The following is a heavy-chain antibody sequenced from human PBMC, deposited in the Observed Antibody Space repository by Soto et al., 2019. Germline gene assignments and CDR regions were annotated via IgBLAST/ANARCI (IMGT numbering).Heavy chain of an antibody. Sequence: LEILSLTCTVSGGSISSYCWSWIRQPPGKGLEWIGYIYYSGSTNYNPSLKSRVTISVDTSKNQFSLKLSSVTAADTAVYYCARPTYNSGSPFDYWGQGTLVTVSS. CDR1: GGSISSYC. CDR2: IYYSGST. CDR3: ARPTYNSGSPFDY. J-gene: IGHJ4*02. V-gene: IGHV4-59*01. D-gene: IGHD1-20*01.